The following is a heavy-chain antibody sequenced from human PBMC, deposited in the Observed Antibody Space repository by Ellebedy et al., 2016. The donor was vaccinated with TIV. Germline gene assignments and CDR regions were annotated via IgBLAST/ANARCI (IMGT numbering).Heavy chain of an antibody. D-gene: IGHD1-7*01. CDR1: GFIFSTYT. Sequence: PGGSLRLSCAASGFIFSTYTMNWVRQAPGKGLEWVSGISGTGATTYYADSVKGRFTISRDNSKNTLYLLMISLRGEDTAIYYCAKDLAAGTTLRLDYWGQGTLVTVSS. CDR2: ISGTGATT. J-gene: IGHJ4*02. V-gene: IGHV3-23*01. CDR3: AKDLAAGTTLRLDY.